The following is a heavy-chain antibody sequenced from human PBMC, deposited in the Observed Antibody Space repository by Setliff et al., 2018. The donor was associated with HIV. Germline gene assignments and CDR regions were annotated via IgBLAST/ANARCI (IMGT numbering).Heavy chain of an antibody. CDR3: ARVQMAYAAFDV. V-gene: IGHV1-69*13. CDR2: IVPIFGTT. J-gene: IGHJ3*01. D-gene: IGHD4-17*01. CDR1: GGTFSSYT. Sequence: VASVKVSCKASGGTFSSYTISWVRQAPGQGLEWMGGIVPIFGTTKSAQKFQGRVTITADESTSTAYMELNGLRSEDTAVYYCARVQMAYAAFDVWGQGTMVTVSS.